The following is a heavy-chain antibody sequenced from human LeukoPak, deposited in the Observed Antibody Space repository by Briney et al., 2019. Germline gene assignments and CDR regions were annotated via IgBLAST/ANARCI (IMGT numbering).Heavy chain of an antibody. V-gene: IGHV1-2*02. J-gene: IGHJ6*02. CDR2: INPNTAGT. Sequence: ASVKVSCKASGYTFTGYYFHWVRQAPGQGLEWMGWINPNTAGTNYAQKFLGGVTLTWDTSISTAYMELSRLRSDDTAVYYCAKNSWFGVYGMDVWGQGTTVTVSS. CDR3: AKNSWFGVYGMDV. D-gene: IGHD3-10*01. CDR1: GYTFTGYY.